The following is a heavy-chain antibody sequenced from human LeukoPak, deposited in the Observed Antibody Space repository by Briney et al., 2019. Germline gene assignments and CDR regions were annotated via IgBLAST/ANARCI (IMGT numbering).Heavy chain of an antibody. V-gene: IGHV1-69*13. CDR1: GGTFSSYA. CDR2: IIPIFGTA. Sequence: ASVKVSCKASGGTFSSYAISWVRQAPGQGLERMGGIIPIFGTANYAQKFQGRVTVTADESTSTAYMELSSLRSDDTAVYYCARDIGRYGDYEATSYFDYWGLGTLVTVSS. D-gene: IGHD4-17*01. CDR3: ARDIGRYGDYEATSYFDY. J-gene: IGHJ4*02.